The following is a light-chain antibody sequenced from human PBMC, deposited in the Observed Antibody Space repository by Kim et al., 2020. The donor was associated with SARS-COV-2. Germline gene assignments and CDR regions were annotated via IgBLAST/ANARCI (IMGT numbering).Light chain of an antibody. CDR3: QSYDSSLSGSFV. J-gene: IGLJ1*01. Sequence: VTISCTGSSSNIGAGYDVHWYQQLPGTAPKLLIYGNSNRPSGVPDRFSGSKSGTSASLAITGLQAEDEADYYCQSYDSSLSGSFVFGTGTKVTVL. CDR2: GNS. V-gene: IGLV1-40*01. CDR1: SSNIGAGYD.